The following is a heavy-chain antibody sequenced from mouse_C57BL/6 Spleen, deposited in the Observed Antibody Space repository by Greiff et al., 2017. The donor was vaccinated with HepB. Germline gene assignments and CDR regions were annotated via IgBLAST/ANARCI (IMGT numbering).Heavy chain of an antibody. J-gene: IGHJ4*01. V-gene: IGHV5-9-1*02. D-gene: IGHD1-1*01. CDR2: ISSGGDYI. Sequence: EVKLMESGEGLVKPGGSLKLSCAASGFTFSSYAMSWVRQTPEKRLEWVAYISSGGDYIYYADTVKGRFTISRDNARNTLYLQMSSLKSEDTAMYYCTRGRGNYYGAYAMDYWGQGTSVTVAS. CDR1: GFTFSSYA. CDR3: TRGRGNYYGAYAMDY.